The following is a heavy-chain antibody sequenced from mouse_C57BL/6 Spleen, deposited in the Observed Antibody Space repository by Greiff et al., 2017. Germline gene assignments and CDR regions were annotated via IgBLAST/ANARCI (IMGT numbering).Heavy chain of an antibody. J-gene: IGHJ4*01. CDR3: ARHAYGNYEGYAMDY. V-gene: IGHV2-6-1*01. D-gene: IGHD2-1*01. CDR2: IWSDGST. Sequence: QVQLKESGPGLVAPSQSLSITCTVSGFSLTSYGVHWVRQPPGKGLEWLVVIWSDGSTTYNSALNSRLSISKDNSKSQVFLKMNSLQTDDTAMYYCARHAYGNYEGYAMDYWGQGTSVTVSS. CDR1: GFSLTSYG.